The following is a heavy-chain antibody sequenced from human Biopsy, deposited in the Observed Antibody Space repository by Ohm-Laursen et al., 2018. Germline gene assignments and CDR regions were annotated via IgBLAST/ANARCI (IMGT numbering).Heavy chain of an antibody. CDR1: GGSISSYQ. CDR3: AREAAIIDPRTRAFDY. Sequence: GTLSLTCTVSGGSISSYQWTWIRQPPGKGLEWIGYLYNTGGTNYNPSLKSRVTISVDTSMNQFSLKLRSVTAADTAVYYCAREAAIIDPRTRAFDYWGQGTLVTVSS. CDR2: LYNTGGT. V-gene: IGHV4-59*01. J-gene: IGHJ4*02. D-gene: IGHD6-25*01.